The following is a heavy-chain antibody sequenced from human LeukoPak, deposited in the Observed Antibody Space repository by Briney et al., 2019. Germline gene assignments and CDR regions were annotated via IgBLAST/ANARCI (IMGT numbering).Heavy chain of an antibody. D-gene: IGHD3-9*01. J-gene: IGHJ4*02. Sequence: SVKVSCKASGGTFSSYAISWVRQAPGQGLEWMGGIIPIFGTANYAQKFQGRVTITADESTSTSYMELRSLRSDDTAVYYCARALAQGGSFDLYYFDSWGQGSLVTVSS. V-gene: IGHV1-69*13. CDR3: ARALAQGGSFDLYYFDS. CDR2: IIPIFGTA. CDR1: GGTFSSYA.